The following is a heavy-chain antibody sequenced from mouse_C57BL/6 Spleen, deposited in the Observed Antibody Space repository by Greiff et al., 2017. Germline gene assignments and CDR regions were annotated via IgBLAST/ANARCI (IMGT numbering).Heavy chain of an antibody. CDR1: GYTFTSYW. J-gene: IGHJ4*01. V-gene: IGHV1-69*01. CDR3: ARLGTTVVAYYAMDY. Sequence: QVQLQQPGAELVMPGASVKLSCKASGYTFTSYWMHWVKQRPGQGLEWIGEIDPSDSYTTYNQKFKGKSTLTVDKSSSTAYMQLSSLTSEDSAVYYCARLGTTVVAYYAMDYWGQGTSVTGSS. CDR2: IDPSDSYT. D-gene: IGHD1-1*01.